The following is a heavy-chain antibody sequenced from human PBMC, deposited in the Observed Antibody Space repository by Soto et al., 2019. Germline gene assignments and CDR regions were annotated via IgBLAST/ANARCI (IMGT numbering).Heavy chain of an antibody. CDR3: AKDIREYSSGWTYFDY. CDR2: ITWNSGSI. J-gene: IGHJ4*01. Sequence: EVQLVESGGGLAQPGRSLKLSCAASGFTFHDYAMHWVRQGQGKGLEWVSGITWNSGSIDYADSVKGRFTISRDNAKNSLYLQMNSLRPEDTALYYCAKDIREYSSGWTYFDYWGHGTLVTVSS. V-gene: IGHV3-9*01. CDR1: GFTFHDYA. D-gene: IGHD6-19*01.